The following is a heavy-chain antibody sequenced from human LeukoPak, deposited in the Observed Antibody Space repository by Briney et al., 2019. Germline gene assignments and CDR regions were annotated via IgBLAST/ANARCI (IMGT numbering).Heavy chain of an antibody. CDR3: ARDREVVVGATYGYFDY. Sequence: GGSLRLSCAASGFTFSSYSMNWGRQAPGKGLEGVSSISSSSSYIYYADSVKGRFTISRDNAKNSLYLQMNSLRAEDTAVYYCARDREVVVGATYGYFDYWGQGTLVTVSS. J-gene: IGHJ4*02. V-gene: IGHV3-21*01. D-gene: IGHD1-26*01. CDR2: ISSSSSYI. CDR1: GFTFSSYS.